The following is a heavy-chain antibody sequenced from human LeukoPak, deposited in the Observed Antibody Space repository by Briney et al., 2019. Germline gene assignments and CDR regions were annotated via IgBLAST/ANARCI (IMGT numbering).Heavy chain of an antibody. CDR3: ARAVVGTSCYGY. V-gene: IGHV3-66*01. CDR1: GFTVSSNY. J-gene: IGHJ4*03. Sequence: GGSLRLSCAASGFTVSSNYMSWVRQAPGKGLEWVSVIYAGGSTHYADSVKGRFAISRDNSKNTLYLQMNSLTAEDTAVYYCARAVVGTSCYGYWGQGTLVTVSS. D-gene: IGHD6-19*01. CDR2: IYAGGST.